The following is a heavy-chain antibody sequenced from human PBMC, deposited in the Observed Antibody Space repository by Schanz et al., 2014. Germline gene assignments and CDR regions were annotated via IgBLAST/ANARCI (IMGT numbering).Heavy chain of an antibody. CDR1: GFSFTTYA. CDR3: AKTLFPGGTQTFGN. V-gene: IGHV3-23*04. J-gene: IGHJ4*02. D-gene: IGHD2-8*02. CDR2: ISSGGGST. Sequence: EEQLVESGGGLVQPGGSLRLSCASSGFSFTTYAMSWVRQAPGKGLEWVSSISSGGGSTYYADSVKGRFTISRDNSKNTLYLQMKSLRAEDTAVYYCAKTLFPGGTQTFGNWGRGTLVTVSS.